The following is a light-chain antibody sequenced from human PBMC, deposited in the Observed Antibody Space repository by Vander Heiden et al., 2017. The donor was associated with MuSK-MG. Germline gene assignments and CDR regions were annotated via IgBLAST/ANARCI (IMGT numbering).Light chain of an antibody. J-gene: IGLJ2*01. Sequence: SYDLTQPPSVSVSPGQTASIPCSGDKLGDKYVCWYQQKPGQSPVLVIYENNKRPSGIPERFSGSNSGNTATLTISGTQTVDEADYYCQAWDGSTLLFGGGTKLTVL. CDR3: QAWDGSTLL. CDR1: KLGDKY. CDR2: ENN. V-gene: IGLV3-1*01.